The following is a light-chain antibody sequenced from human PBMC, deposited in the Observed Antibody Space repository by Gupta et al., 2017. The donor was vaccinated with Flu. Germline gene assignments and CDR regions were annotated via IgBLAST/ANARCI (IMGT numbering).Light chain of an antibody. Sequence: SCKSSPSRLHSSNNKNYLAWYRQKPGQPPKVLIYWASTRESGVPDRFSGSGSGTDFTLTISSLQAEDVAVYYCQQYYSTPPTFGGGTKVEIK. V-gene: IGKV4-1*01. J-gene: IGKJ4*01. CDR2: WAS. CDR3: QQYYSTPPT. CDR1: PSRLHSSNNKNY.